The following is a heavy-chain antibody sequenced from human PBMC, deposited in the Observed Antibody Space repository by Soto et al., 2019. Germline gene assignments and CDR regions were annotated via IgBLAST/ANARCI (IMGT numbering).Heavy chain of an antibody. CDR2: IKSKTDGGTT. Sequence: GESLKISCAASGFTFSNAWMSWVRQAPGKGLEWVGRIKSKTDGGTTDYAAPVKGRFTISRDDSKNTLYLQMNSLKTEDTAVYYCTTRSVGITGNTGAFDIWGQGTMVTVSS. CDR1: GFTFSNAW. CDR3: TTRSVGITGNTGAFDI. J-gene: IGHJ3*02. D-gene: IGHD1-7*01. V-gene: IGHV3-15*01.